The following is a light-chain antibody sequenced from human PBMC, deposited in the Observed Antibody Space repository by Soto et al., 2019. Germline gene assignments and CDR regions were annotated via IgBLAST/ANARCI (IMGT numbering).Light chain of an antibody. CDR3: QQRSNWPT. CDR1: QSVNSY. CDR2: DAS. V-gene: IGKV3-11*01. Sequence: TVWTQSLGTLTLSPGERATLSFRASQSVNSYLAWYQQKPGQAPRLLIYDASNRATGIPARFSGSGSGTDFTLTISSLEPEDFAVYYCQQRSNWPTFGQGTRLEIK. J-gene: IGKJ5*01.